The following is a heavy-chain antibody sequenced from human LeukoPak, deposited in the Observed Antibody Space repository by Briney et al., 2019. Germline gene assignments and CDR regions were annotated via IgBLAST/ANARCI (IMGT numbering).Heavy chain of an antibody. V-gene: IGHV1-2*02. CDR2: INPNSGGT. J-gene: IGHJ4*02. Sequence: GVSVKVSCKASGYIFTGYYMHWVRQAPGQGLEWMGWINPNSGGTRYAQRFQGRVTMTRDTSITTAYMELNTLRSDDTAVYYCVIVATIGDYWGQGTLVTVSS. CDR1: GYIFTGYY. CDR3: VIVATIGDY. D-gene: IGHD5-12*01.